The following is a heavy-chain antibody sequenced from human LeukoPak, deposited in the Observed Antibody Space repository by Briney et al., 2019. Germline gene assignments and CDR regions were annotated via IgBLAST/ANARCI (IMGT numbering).Heavy chain of an antibody. CDR2: IYTSGST. CDR1: GGSISSGSYY. J-gene: IGHJ4*02. V-gene: IGHV4-61*02. D-gene: IGHD5-12*01. CDR3: ARVHLTGGYSGYLDY. Sequence: PSQTLSLTCTVSGGSISSGSYYWSWIRQPAGKGLEWIGRIYTSGSTNYNPSLKSRVTISVDTSKNQFSLKLSSVTAADTAVYYCARVHLTGGYSGYLDYWGQGTLVTVSS.